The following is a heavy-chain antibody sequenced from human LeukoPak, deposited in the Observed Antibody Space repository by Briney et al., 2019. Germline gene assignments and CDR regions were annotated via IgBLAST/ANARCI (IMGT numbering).Heavy chain of an antibody. D-gene: IGHD3-10*01. Sequence: GGSLRLSCAASGFTFRNHGMHWVREAPGKGLGWVAYIQYDGTNKYYADSVRGRFTISRDNSKNTLYLQMNSLRAEDTALYYCAFTIVRGVIVYFDYWGQGTLVTVSS. CDR1: GFTFRNHG. CDR2: IQYDGTNK. J-gene: IGHJ4*02. CDR3: AFTIVRGVIVYFDY. V-gene: IGHV3-30*02.